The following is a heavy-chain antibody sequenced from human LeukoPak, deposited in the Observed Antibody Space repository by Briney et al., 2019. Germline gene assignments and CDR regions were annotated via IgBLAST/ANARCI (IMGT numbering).Heavy chain of an antibody. CDR2: MNPKSGNT. Sequence: ASVKVSCKASGYTFTSYDVNWVRQAPGQGLEWMGWMNPKSGNTGYAPKFQGRVTMTRNTSIDTAFMELKSLSFEDTAVYYCAKATTTIAAVPHNPWGQGTLVTVSS. D-gene: IGHD6-13*01. J-gene: IGHJ5*02. CDR3: AKATTTIAAVPHNP. V-gene: IGHV1-8*02. CDR1: GYTFTSYD.